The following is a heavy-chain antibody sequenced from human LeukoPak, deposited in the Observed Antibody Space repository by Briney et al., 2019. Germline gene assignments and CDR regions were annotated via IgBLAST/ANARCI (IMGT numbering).Heavy chain of an antibody. CDR2: INPNSGGT. J-gene: IGHJ4*02. D-gene: IGHD6-6*01. CDR3: ARDLDSSSYD. V-gene: IGHV1-2*02. CDR1: GGTFISYA. Sequence: ASVKVSCKASGGTFISYAISWVRQAPGLGLEWMGWINPNSGGTNYAQKFQGRVTMTRDTSISTAYMELSRLRSDDTAVYYCARDLDSSSYDWGQGTLVTVSS.